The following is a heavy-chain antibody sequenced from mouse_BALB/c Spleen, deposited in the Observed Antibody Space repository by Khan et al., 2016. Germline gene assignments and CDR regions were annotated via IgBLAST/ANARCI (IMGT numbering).Heavy chain of an antibody. CDR2: INTYTGEP. J-gene: IGHJ4*01. Sequence: QIQLVQSGPELKKPGETVQISCKASGFTFTNYGMNWVKQAPGKDLKWMGWINTYTGEPTFADDFKGRFAFSLATSASTAYLQINSLNNEDTATYVCARVGYNGTMDCWGQGTSVTVSS. D-gene: IGHD2-14*01. CDR1: GFTFTNYG. CDR3: ARVGYNGTMDC. V-gene: IGHV9-3-1*01.